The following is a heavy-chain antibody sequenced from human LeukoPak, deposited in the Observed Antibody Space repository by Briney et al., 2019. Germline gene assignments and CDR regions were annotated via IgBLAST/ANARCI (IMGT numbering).Heavy chain of an antibody. CDR3: AKDIVATFPYYYYGMDV. CDR1: GFTFSSYA. J-gene: IGHJ6*02. CDR2: ISGSGGST. V-gene: IGHV3-23*01. D-gene: IGHD5-12*01. Sequence: PGGSLRLSCAASGFTFSSYAMSWVRQAPGKGLQWVSAISGSGGSTYYADSVKGRLTISRDNSKNTLYLQMNSLRAEDTAVYYCAKDIVATFPYYYYGMDVWGQGTTVTVSS.